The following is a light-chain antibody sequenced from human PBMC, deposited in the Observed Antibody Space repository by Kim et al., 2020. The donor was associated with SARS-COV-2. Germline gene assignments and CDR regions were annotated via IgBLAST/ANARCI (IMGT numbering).Light chain of an antibody. Sequence: VSPGERVTRSGRASQSVSNNLAWYQQKPGQAPRLLIYDTFSRATGIPARFSGSGSGTEFTLSISSLQSEDFAVYFCHQYNDWPPNTFGQGTKLEI. CDR1: QSVSNN. J-gene: IGKJ2*01. CDR3: HQYNDWPPNT. CDR2: DTF. V-gene: IGKV3-15*01.